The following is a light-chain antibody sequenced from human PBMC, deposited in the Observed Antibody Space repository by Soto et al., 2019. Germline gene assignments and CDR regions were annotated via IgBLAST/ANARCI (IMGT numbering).Light chain of an antibody. CDR3: QQSYSTPYT. J-gene: IGKJ2*01. CDR2: AAS. CDR1: QSISNY. Sequence: DIQMTQSPSSLSASVGDRVTITCRASQSISNYLNWYQQKPGKAPKLLIYAASRLQSGVPSRFSGSESGTDFTLTISSLQPEDFATYYCQQSYSTPYTFGQGTKLEIK. V-gene: IGKV1-39*01.